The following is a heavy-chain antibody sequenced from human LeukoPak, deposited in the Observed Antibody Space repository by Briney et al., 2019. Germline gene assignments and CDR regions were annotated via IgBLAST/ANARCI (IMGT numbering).Heavy chain of an antibody. J-gene: IGHJ3*02. D-gene: IGHD4-17*01. CDR3: ARDPNGDYIGAFDM. CDR2: IRGGGGSA. V-gene: IGHV3-23*01. CDR1: GFTFSAYA. Sequence: GGSLRLFCTASGFTFSAYAMMWVRQAPGKGPEWVSAIRGGGGSAFYADSVKGRFTISRDNSKYTLFLQMNSLRAEDTAVYYCARDPNGDYIGAFDMWGPGTMVTVSS.